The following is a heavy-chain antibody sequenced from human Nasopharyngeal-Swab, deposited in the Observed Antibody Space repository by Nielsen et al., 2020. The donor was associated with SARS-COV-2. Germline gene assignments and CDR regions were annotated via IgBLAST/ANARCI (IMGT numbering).Heavy chain of an antibody. CDR2: ISSSSSYI. V-gene: IGHV3-21*01. CDR1: GFTFSSYG. CDR3: ASWGIAARPDP. D-gene: IGHD6-6*01. J-gene: IGHJ5*02. Sequence: GESLKISCAASGFTFSSYGMHWVRQAPGKGLEWVSSISSSSSYIYYADSVKGRFTISRDNAKNSLYLQMNSLRAEDTAVYYCASWGIAARPDPWGQGTLVTVSS.